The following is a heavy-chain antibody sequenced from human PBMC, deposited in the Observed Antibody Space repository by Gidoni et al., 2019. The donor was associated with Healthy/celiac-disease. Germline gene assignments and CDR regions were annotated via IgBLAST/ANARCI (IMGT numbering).Heavy chain of an antibody. CDR3: ARGGMLAALSFSVSSWFDP. D-gene: IGHD6-6*01. CDR2: INHSGST. Sequence: QVQLQQWGAGLLKPSETLSLTCAVYGGSFSGYYWSWIRQPPGKGLEWIGEINHSGSTNYNPSLKSRVTISVDTSKNQFSLKLSSVTAADTAVYYCARGGMLAALSFSVSSWFDPWGQGTLVTVSS. V-gene: IGHV4-34*01. J-gene: IGHJ5*02. CDR1: GGSFSGYY.